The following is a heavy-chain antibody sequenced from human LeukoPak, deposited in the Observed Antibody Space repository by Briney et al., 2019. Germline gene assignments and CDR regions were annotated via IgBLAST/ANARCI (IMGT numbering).Heavy chain of an antibody. J-gene: IGHJ4*02. CDR1: GGSFSGYY. Sequence: SETLSLTCAVYGGSFSGYYWSWIRQPPGKGLEWIGEIYHSGSTNYNPSLKSRVTISVDKSKNHFSLKLSSVTAADTAVYYCARASRYYDILAGFDYWGQGTLVTVSS. D-gene: IGHD3-9*01. CDR3: ARASRYYDILAGFDY. CDR2: IYHSGST. V-gene: IGHV4-34*01.